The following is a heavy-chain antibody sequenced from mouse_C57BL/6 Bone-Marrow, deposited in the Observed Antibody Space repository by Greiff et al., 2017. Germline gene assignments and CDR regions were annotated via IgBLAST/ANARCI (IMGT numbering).Heavy chain of an antibody. V-gene: IGHV14-4*01. D-gene: IGHD2-3*01. CDR3: TTFDGYYY. Sequence: VQLQQSGAELVRPGASVKLSCTASGFNIKDDYMHWVKQRPEQGLEWIGWIDPENGDTEYASKFQGKATIPADTSSNTAYLQLSSLTSEDTAVYYCTTFDGYYYWGQGTLVTVSA. J-gene: IGHJ3*01. CDR2: IDPENGDT. CDR1: GFNIKDDY.